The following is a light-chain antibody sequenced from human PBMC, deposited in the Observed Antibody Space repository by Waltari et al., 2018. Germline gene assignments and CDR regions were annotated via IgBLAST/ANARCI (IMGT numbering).Light chain of an antibody. V-gene: IGLV2-14*03. Sequence: SALTQPDSVSGSPGQSITISCSGISSDSGGYNYVSWYQQHPGEAPKVIIYDVPNRPSGVSNRFSGSKSGSSASLIISGLQPEDEAVYYCSSFTSSTTGIFGGGTKLTVL. CDR1: SSDSGGYNY. J-gene: IGLJ2*01. CDR3: SSFTSSTTGI. CDR2: DVP.